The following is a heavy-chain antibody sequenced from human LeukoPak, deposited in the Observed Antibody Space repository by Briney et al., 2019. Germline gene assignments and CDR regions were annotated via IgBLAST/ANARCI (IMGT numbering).Heavy chain of an antibody. CDR1: GYTFTSYG. V-gene: IGHV1-18*01. J-gene: IGHJ4*02. Sequence: ASVKVSCKASGYTFTSYGISWVRQAPGQGLEWMGWISAYNGNTNYAQKLQGRVTMTTDTSTSTAYMGLRSLRSDDTAVYYCARDGDGRDCTNGVCYCTYWGQGALVTVSS. CDR2: ISAYNGNT. CDR3: ARDGDGRDCTNGVCYCTY. D-gene: IGHD2-8*01.